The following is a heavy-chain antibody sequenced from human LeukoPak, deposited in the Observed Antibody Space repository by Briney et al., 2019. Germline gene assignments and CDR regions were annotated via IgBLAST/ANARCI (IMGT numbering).Heavy chain of an antibody. Sequence: GSLRLSCAASGFTFSDYYMSWIRQPPGKGLEWIGYIYYSGSTNYNPSLKSRVTISVDTSKNQFSLKLTSVTAADTAVYYCARCSQYYFMDVWGKGTTVTISS. CDR3: ARCSQYYFMDV. CDR2: IYYSGST. CDR1: GFTFSDYY. D-gene: IGHD3-10*02. J-gene: IGHJ6*03. V-gene: IGHV4-59*01.